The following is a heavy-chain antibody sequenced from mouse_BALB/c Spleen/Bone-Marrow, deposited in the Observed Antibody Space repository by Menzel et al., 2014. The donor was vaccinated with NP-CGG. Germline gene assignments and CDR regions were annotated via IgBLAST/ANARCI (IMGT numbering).Heavy chain of an antibody. Sequence: EVKLVESGGGLVQPGGSLKLSCAASGFTFGNYAMPWVRQTPDKRLELVATINSNGGSTYYPDSVKGRFTISRDNARNTLYLQMSSLKSEDTAMYYCARVAYYNVYFDYWGQGTTLTVSS. CDR2: INSNGGST. D-gene: IGHD2-12*01. V-gene: IGHV5-6-3*01. CDR1: GFTFGNYA. J-gene: IGHJ2*01. CDR3: ARVAYYNVYFDY.